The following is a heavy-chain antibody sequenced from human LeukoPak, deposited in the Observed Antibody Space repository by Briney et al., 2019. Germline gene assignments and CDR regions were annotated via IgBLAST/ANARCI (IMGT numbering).Heavy chain of an antibody. J-gene: IGHJ4*02. Sequence: PGGSLRLSCAASGFTFSSYAMHWVRQAPGKGLEGVAVISYDGSNKYYADSVKGRFTISRDNSKNTLYLQMNSLRAEDTAVYYCARELEMATNAFDYWGQGTLVTVSS. CDR3: ARELEMATNAFDY. V-gene: IGHV3-30*04. CDR1: GFTFSSYA. CDR2: ISYDGSNK. D-gene: IGHD5-24*01.